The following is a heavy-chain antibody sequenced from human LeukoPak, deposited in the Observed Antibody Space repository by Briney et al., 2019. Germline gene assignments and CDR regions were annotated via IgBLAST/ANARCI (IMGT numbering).Heavy chain of an antibody. V-gene: IGHV3-30*18. J-gene: IGHJ6*03. CDR3: AKRVEYSSSSGSYMDV. D-gene: IGHD6-6*01. CDR1: GFTFSSYG. CDR2: ISYDGSNK. Sequence: PGGSLRLSCAASGFTFSSYGMHWVRQAPGKGLEWVAVISYDGSNKYYADSVKGRFTISRDNSKNTLYLQMNSLRAEDTAVYYCAKRVEYSSSSGSYMDVWGKGTTVTVSS.